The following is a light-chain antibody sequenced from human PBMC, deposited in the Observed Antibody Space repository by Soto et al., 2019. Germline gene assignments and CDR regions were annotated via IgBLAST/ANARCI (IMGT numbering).Light chain of an antibody. Sequence: DIQMTQSPSSLSVSVGDRVTITCRTSQSITNYLNWYQQKPGKAPKLLVYAASSLQSGVPSRFSGNGSGTDFTLTIGSLQPEECGSYYCQQSHSYPYTFGQGPKLEIK. CDR3: QQSHSYPYT. J-gene: IGKJ2*01. CDR1: QSITNY. CDR2: AAS. V-gene: IGKV1-39*01.